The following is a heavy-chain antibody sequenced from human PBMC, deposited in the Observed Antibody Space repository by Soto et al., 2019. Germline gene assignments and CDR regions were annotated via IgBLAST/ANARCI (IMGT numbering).Heavy chain of an antibody. J-gene: IGHJ4*02. Sequence: QVTLKESGPVLVKPTETLTLTCTVSGFSLSNARMGVSWIRQPPGKALEWLAHIFSNDEKSYSTSLKSRLTISKDTSKSQVALTMTNMDPVDTATYYCARIRGGGTAMLTYYFDYWGQGTLVTVSS. CDR2: IFSNDEK. V-gene: IGHV2-26*01. CDR1: GFSLSNARMG. CDR3: ARIRGGGTAMLTYYFDY. D-gene: IGHD5-18*01.